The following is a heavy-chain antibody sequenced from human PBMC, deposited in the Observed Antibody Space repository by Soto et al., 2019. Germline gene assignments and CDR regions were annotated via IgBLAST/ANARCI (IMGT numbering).Heavy chain of an antibody. CDR2: TIPIFGTA. V-gene: IGHV1-69*01. CDR3: ARDYGSGSSPFDY. Sequence: QVQLVQSGAEVKKPGSSVKVSCKASGGTFSSYAISWVRQAPGQGLEWMGGTIPIFGTANYAQKIQGRVTITADESTSTVYVELSSLRSEDTAVYYCARDYGSGSSPFDYWGQGTLVTVSS. CDR1: GGTFSSYA. J-gene: IGHJ4*02. D-gene: IGHD3-10*01.